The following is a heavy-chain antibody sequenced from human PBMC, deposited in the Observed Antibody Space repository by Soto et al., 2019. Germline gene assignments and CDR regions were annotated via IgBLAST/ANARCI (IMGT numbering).Heavy chain of an antibody. V-gene: IGHV4-59*01. CDR3: ARGAKRGYSGYDLFDY. CDR1: GGSISSYY. Sequence: PSETLSLTCTVSGGSISSYYWSWIRQPPGKGLEWIGYIYYSGSTNYNPSLKSRVTISVDTSKNQSSLKLSSVTAADTAVYYCARGAKRGYSGYDLFDYWGQGTLVTVSS. D-gene: IGHD5-12*01. J-gene: IGHJ4*02. CDR2: IYYSGST.